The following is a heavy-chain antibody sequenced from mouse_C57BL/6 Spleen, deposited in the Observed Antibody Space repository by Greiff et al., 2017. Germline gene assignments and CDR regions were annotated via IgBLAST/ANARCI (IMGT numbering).Heavy chain of an antibody. D-gene: IGHD1-1*01. J-gene: IGHJ1*03. V-gene: IGHV1-82*01. CDR3: ARDYYGMWYSDV. CDR2: IYPGDGDT. Sequence: ESGPELVKPGASVKISCKASGYAFSSSWMNWVKQRPGKGLEWIGRIYPGDGDTNYNGKFKGKATLTADKSSSTAYMQLSSLTSEDSAVYFCARDYYGMWYSDVCGTEGTVTASS. CDR1: GYAFSSSW.